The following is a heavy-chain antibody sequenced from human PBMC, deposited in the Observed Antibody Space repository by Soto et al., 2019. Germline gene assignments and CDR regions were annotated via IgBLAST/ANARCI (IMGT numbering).Heavy chain of an antibody. CDR2: IYYSGST. J-gene: IGHJ6*02. V-gene: IGHV4-59*01. CDR3: ASSNIAAAGFYYYGMDV. Sequence: SETLSLTCTVSGDSISSYDWSWIRQPPGKGLEWIGYIYYSGSTNYNPSLKSRVTISVDTSKNQFSLNLSSVTAADTAVYYCASSNIAAAGFYYYGMDVWGRGTTVTVSS. CDR1: GDSISSYD. D-gene: IGHD6-13*01.